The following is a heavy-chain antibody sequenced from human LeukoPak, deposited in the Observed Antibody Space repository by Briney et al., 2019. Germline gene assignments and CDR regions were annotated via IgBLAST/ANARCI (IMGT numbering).Heavy chain of an antibody. CDR1: GFTFSSYA. CDR3: ARAYYYDSSGPFDY. CDR2: ISSSGSTI. J-gene: IGHJ4*02. D-gene: IGHD3-22*01. Sequence: GGSLRLSCAASGFTFSSYAMIWVRQAPGKGLEWVSYISSSGSTIYYADSVKGRFTISRDNAKNSLYLQMNSLRAEDTAVYYCARAYYYDSSGPFDYWGQGTLVTVSS. V-gene: IGHV3-48*04.